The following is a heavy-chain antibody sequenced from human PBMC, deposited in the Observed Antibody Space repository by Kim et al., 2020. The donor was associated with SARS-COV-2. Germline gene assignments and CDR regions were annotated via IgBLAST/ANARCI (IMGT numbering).Heavy chain of an antibody. V-gene: IGHV4-39*01. J-gene: IGHJ5*02. CDR1: GGSISSSSYY. CDR2: IYYSGST. D-gene: IGHD5-12*01. Sequence: SETLSLTCTVSGGSISSSSYYWGWIRQPPGKVLECIGSIYYSGSTYYSPSLKSRVTISIDTSQNQFSLKLTSVTAADTAVYYCARYLRSSNWFDPWGQGTLVTVSS. CDR3: ARYLRSSNWFDP.